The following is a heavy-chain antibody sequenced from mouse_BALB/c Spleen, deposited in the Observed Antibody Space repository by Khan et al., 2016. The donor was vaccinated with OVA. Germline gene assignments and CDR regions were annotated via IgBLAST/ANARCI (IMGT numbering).Heavy chain of an antibody. V-gene: IGHV1-4*01. J-gene: IGHJ3*01. CDR2: INPSNGYT. D-gene: IGHD2-14*01. CDR3: VRDGAYHRNDGWLAY. Sequence: VELKQSGAELARPGASVKMSCKASGYTFTSYTIHWIKERPGQGLEWIGNINPSNGYTNYNQKFKDKATLTTDKSSPTAYLQLSSLTSDDSAVYNCVRDGAYHRNDGWLAYWGQGTMVTVSA. CDR1: GYTFTSYT.